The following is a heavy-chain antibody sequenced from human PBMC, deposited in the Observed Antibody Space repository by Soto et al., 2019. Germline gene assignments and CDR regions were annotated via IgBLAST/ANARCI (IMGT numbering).Heavy chain of an antibody. J-gene: IGHJ4*02. D-gene: IGHD3-10*01. CDR2: IYYSGST. CDR1: GGSISSGGYY. Sequence: QVQLQESGPGLVKPSQTLSLTCTVSGGSISSGGYYWSWIRQHPGKGLEWIGYIYYSGSTYYNPSLKSRVTISVDTSKNQFSLKLSSVTAADTAVSYCARGVKSAYYYGSGSYANFDYWGQGTLVTVSS. V-gene: IGHV4-31*03. CDR3: ARGVKSAYYYGSGSYANFDY.